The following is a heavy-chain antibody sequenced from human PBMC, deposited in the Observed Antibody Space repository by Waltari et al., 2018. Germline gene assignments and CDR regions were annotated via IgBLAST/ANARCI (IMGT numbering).Heavy chain of an antibody. V-gene: IGHV3-48*01. D-gene: IGHD6-13*01. CDR3: ARVGSSSWYGGFDY. J-gene: IGHJ4*02. CDR2: ISSSSSTI. CDR1: GFTFSRYR. Sequence: EVQLVESGGGLLQPGGSLRLSCAASGFTFSRYRMNWVRQAPGKGLEWVSYISSSSSTIYYADSVKGRFTISRDNAKNSLYLQMNSLRAEDTAVYYCARVGSSSWYGGFDYWGQGTLVTVSS.